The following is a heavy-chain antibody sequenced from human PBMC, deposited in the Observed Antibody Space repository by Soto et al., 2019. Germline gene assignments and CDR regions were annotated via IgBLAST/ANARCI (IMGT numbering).Heavy chain of an antibody. CDR3: ASALGAVAGTDFDY. D-gene: IGHD6-19*01. J-gene: IGHJ4*02. V-gene: IGHV4-4*02. CDR1: GGSISSSNW. CDR2: IYHSGSA. Sequence: NPSETLSLTCAVSGGSISSSNWWSWVRQPPGKGLEWIGEIYHSGSANYNPSLKSRVTISVDKSKNQFSLKLSSVTAADTAVYYCASALGAVAGTDFDYWGQGTLVTVSS.